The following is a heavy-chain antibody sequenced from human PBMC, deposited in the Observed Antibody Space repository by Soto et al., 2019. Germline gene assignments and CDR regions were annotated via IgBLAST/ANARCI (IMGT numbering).Heavy chain of an antibody. CDR1: GGSISSYY. CDR2: IYYSGST. Sequence: SGTLSLPCTVSGGSISSYYWSWIRQPPGKGLEWIGYIYYSGSTNYNPSLKSRVTISVDTSKNQFSLKLSSVTAADTAVYYCARLSVDTAMVPILDYWGQGTLVTVSS. CDR3: ARLSVDTAMVPILDY. D-gene: IGHD5-18*01. J-gene: IGHJ4*02. V-gene: IGHV4-59*01.